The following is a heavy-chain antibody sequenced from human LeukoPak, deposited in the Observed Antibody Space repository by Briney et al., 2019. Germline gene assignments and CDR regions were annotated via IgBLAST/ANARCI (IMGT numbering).Heavy chain of an antibody. CDR1: GFTFSSYS. CDR3: ARDPGLYSSSAYYYYYMDV. V-gene: IGHV3-21*01. J-gene: IGHJ6*03. CDR2: ISSSSSYI. Sequence: GGSLRLSCAASGFTFSSYSMNWVRQAPGKGLEWVSSISSSSSYIYYADSVKGRFTISRDNAKNSLYLQMNSLRAEDTAVYYCARDPGLYSSSAYYYYYMDVWGKGTTVTISS. D-gene: IGHD6-13*01.